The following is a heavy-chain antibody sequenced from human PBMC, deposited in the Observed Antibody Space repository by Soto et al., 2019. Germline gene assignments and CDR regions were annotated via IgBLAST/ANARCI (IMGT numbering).Heavy chain of an antibody. V-gene: IGHV1-2*04. CDR1: GYTFTGCY. Sequence: GASVKVSCKASGYTFTGCYMHWVRQAPGQGLEWMGWINPNSGGTNYAQKFQGWVTMTRDTSTSTAYMELSRLRSDDTAVYYCARGGYSYGRFDYWGQGTLVTVSS. J-gene: IGHJ4*02. CDR2: INPNSGGT. D-gene: IGHD5-18*01. CDR3: ARGGYSYGRFDY.